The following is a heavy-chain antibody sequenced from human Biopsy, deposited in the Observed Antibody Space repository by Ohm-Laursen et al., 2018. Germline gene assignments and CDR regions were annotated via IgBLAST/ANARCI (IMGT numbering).Heavy chain of an antibody. V-gene: IGHV1-46*01. CDR2: INPSGSTT. CDR1: RYSFTSYY. D-gene: IGHD6-19*01. J-gene: IGHJ4*02. Sequence: SVKASCKLSRYSFTSYYMHSVRQAPGQGLEWMGMINPSGSTTSYPQISQGRVTMTRDTSKSTVYMELSSLRSADTAVYFCARNTGWYGDLYYFDYWGQGTLVTVSS. CDR3: ARNTGWYGDLYYFDY.